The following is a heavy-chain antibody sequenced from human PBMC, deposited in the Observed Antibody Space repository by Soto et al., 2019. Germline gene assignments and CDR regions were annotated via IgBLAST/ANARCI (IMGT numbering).Heavy chain of an antibody. CDR3: ARVHQSYDSSGYLTLDY. V-gene: IGHV3-33*01. CDR1: GFTFSSYG. D-gene: IGHD3-22*01. Sequence: GGSLRLSCAASGFTFSSYGMHWVRQVPGKGLEWVAVIWYDGSNKYYADSVKGRFTISRDNSKNTLYLQMNSLRAEDTAVYYCARVHQSYDSSGYLTLDYWGQGTLVTVSS. J-gene: IGHJ4*02. CDR2: IWYDGSNK.